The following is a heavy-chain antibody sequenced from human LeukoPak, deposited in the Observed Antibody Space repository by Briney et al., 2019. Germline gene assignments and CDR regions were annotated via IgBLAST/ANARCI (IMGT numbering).Heavy chain of an antibody. V-gene: IGHV4-59*08. J-gene: IGHJ4*02. CDR1: GGSVSSYY. D-gene: IGHD5-12*01. CDR2: IYYSGST. Sequence: PSETLSLTCTVSGGSVSSYYWTWIRQPPGKGLEWLGYIYYSGSTSYNPSLKSRVTISVDTSKNQFSLKLSSVTAADTAVYYCASLRRYSGYDPFDYWGQGALVTVFS. CDR3: ASLRRYSGYDPFDY.